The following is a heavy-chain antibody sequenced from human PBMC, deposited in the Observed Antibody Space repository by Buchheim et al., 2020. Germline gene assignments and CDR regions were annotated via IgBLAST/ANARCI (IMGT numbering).Heavy chain of an antibody. Sequence: EVQLVESGGGLVQPGGSLRLSCAASGFTFSSYSMNWVRQAPGKGLEWVSYISSSSSTIYYADSVEGRFTISRDNAKNSLHLQMNSLRAEDTAVYYCARDGNYCSNGVCYAFYNWFDPWGQGTL. J-gene: IGHJ5*02. D-gene: IGHD2-8*01. CDR1: GFTFSSYS. CDR3: ARDGNYCSNGVCYAFYNWFDP. CDR2: ISSSSSTI. V-gene: IGHV3-48*04.